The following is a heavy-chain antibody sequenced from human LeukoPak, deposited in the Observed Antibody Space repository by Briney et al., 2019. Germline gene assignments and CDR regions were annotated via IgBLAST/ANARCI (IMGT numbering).Heavy chain of an antibody. CDR1: GYSFTSYW. CDR3: ARRGRYNWNDEGPFDY. J-gene: IGHJ4*02. Sequence: GESLKISCKGSGYSFTSYWIGWVRQMPGKGLEWMGIIYPGDSDTRYSPSFQGQVTISADKFISTAYLQWSSLKASDTAMYYCARRGRYNWNDEGPFDYWGQGTLVTVSS. D-gene: IGHD1-1*01. CDR2: IYPGDSDT. V-gene: IGHV5-51*01.